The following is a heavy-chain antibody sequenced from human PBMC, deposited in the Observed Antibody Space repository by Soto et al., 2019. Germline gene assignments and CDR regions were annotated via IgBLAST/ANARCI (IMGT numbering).Heavy chain of an antibody. CDR3: ASGRDSSGYSTLPFDY. Sequence: SETLSLTCAVYGGSFSGYYWSRIRQPPGKGLEWIGEINHSGSTNYNPSLKSRVTISVDTSKNQFSLKLSSVTAADTAVYYCASGRDSSGYSTLPFDYWGQGTLVTVSS. D-gene: IGHD3-22*01. CDR2: INHSGST. V-gene: IGHV4-34*01. CDR1: GGSFSGYY. J-gene: IGHJ4*02.